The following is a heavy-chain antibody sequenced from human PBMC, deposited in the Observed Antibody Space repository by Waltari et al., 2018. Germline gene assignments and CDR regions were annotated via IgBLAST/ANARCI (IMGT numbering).Heavy chain of an antibody. D-gene: IGHD4-17*01. CDR2: IRQDGSAK. CDR3: ARDPDYSDYELDY. J-gene: IGHJ4*02. CDR1: GFTFSSYW. V-gene: IGHV3-7*01. Sequence: EVQLVESGGGLVQPGGSLRLSCADSGFTFSSYWMSWVRQAPGKGLEWVANIRQDGSAKYYVDSVKGRFTISRDNAKNSLYLQMNSLRAEDTAVYYCARDPDYSDYELDYWGQGTLVTVSS.